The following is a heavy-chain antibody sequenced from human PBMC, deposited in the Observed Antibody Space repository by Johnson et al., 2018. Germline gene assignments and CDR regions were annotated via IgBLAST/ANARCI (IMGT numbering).Heavy chain of an antibody. J-gene: IGHJ3*02. CDR1: GFTFSNYG. CDR2: ISYDGSNK. Sequence: QVQLVESGGGVVQPGRSLRLSCAASGFTFSNYGMHWVRQAPGKGLEWVAVISYDGSNKYYADSVKGRFTISRDNSKNTLYLQMNSLRAEDTAVYYCARDPYGGAFDIWGQGTMVTVSS. D-gene: IGHD4-23*01. CDR3: ARDPYGGAFDI. V-gene: IGHV3-30*03.